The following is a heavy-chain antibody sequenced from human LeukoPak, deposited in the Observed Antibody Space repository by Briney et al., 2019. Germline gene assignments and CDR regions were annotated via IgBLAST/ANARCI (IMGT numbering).Heavy chain of an antibody. D-gene: IGHD5/OR15-5a*01. CDR3: ARDKVSGPTLLDY. V-gene: IGHV1-46*01. Sequence: ASVKVSCKASGYTFTSYGISWVRQAPGQGLEWMGIINPSGGSTSYAQKFQGRVTMTRDMSTSTVYMELSSLRSEDTAVYYCARDKVSGPTLLDYWGQGTLVTVSS. CDR2: INPSGGST. J-gene: IGHJ4*02. CDR1: GYTFTSYG.